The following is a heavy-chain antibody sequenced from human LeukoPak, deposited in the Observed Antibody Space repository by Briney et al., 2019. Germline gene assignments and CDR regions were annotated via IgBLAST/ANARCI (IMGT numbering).Heavy chain of an antibody. CDR2: INPNSGGT. CDR3: ARGETVYGGAIVY. CDR1: GYTFTGYY. D-gene: IGHD3-16*02. Sequence: GASVTVSCKASGYTFTGYYMHWVRQPPGQGLEWMGCINPNSGGTKYAQKFQGGVTLTRDTSISTAYMELSRLRSDDTAGYYCARGETVYGGAIVYWGQGTLVTVSS. J-gene: IGHJ4*02. V-gene: IGHV1-2*02.